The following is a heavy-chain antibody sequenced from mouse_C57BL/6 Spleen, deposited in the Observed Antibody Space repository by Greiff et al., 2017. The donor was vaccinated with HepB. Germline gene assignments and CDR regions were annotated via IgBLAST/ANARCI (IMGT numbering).Heavy chain of an antibody. CDR3: ARRGGNYPMDY. J-gene: IGHJ4*01. D-gene: IGHD2-1*01. Sequence: QVQLPQSGPCLVQPSQSLSITCPASGFSFTCYGVHWVRQSPGKGLGWLGVIWSGGSTDYNAAFISRLSISKDNSKSQVFFKMNSLQADDTAIYYCARRGGNYPMDYWGQGTSVTVSS. CDR2: IWSGGST. CDR1: GFSFTCYG. V-gene: IGHV2-2*01.